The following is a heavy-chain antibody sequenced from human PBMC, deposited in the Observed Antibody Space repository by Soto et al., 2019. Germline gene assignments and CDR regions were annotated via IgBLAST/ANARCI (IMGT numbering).Heavy chain of an antibody. V-gene: IGHV1-2*04. J-gene: IGHJ4*02. CDR3: AVGFSGWSTFDY. D-gene: IGHD3-3*02. CDR2: IKANSGGT. CDR1: GYTFTRDY. Sequence: GASVEVACKASGYTFTRDYMDWVRQAPGQGREWVGWIKANSGGTNYAQKFQGWVTMTRDTSIRTAYMELRRLRSAATAVYYSAVGFSGWSTFDYWGQGTLVTVSS.